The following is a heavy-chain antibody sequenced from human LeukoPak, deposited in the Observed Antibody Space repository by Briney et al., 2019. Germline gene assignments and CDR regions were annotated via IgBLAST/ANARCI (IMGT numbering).Heavy chain of an antibody. J-gene: IGHJ4*02. Sequence: ASVKVSCKASGYTFTSYAMHWVRQAPGQRLEWMGWINAGNGNTKYSQKFQGRVTITRDTSASTAYMELSSLRSEDTAVYYCARAPWLNYYDSSGYPDYWGQGTLVTVSS. CDR1: GYTFTSYA. D-gene: IGHD3-22*01. CDR3: ARAPWLNYYDSSGYPDY. CDR2: INAGNGNT. V-gene: IGHV1-3*01.